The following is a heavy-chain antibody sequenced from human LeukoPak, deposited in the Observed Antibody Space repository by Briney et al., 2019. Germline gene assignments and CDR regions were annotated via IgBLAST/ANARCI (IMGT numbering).Heavy chain of an antibody. Sequence: SETLSLTCAVSGYSNSDAYFWGWIRQPPGKGLEWIGSMYHNGTTYYNPSLRSRVIISFDTSKNQFYLKLSSVTAADTAVYYCARRDPGETPMGNWLDPWGQGTLVTVSS. CDR2: MYHNGTT. V-gene: IGHV4-38-2*01. CDR3: ARRDPGETPMGNWLDP. J-gene: IGHJ5*02. D-gene: IGHD5-18*01. CDR1: GYSNSDAYF.